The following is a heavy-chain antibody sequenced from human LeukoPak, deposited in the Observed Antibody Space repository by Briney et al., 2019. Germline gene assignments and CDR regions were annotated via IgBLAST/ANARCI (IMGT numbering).Heavy chain of an antibody. J-gene: IGHJ4*02. CDR1: GFTFSDAW. CDR2: IKSKIDGGTI. V-gene: IGHV3-15*01. Sequence: GGSLRLSCVASGFTFSDAWMSWVRQAPGKGLEWVGRIKSKIDGGTIDYGAPVKGRFTISRDDSRNTLYLQMNSLKTEDTAAYYCTTRRQDGCWGQGTLVTVS. D-gene: IGHD6-25*01. CDR3: TTRRQDGC.